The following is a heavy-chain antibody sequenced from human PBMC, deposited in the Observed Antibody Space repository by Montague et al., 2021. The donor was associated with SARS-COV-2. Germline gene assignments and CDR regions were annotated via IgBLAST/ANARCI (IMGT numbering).Heavy chain of an antibody. V-gene: IGHV4-31*03. CDR2: IYYTGST. D-gene: IGHD1-14*01. CDR3: ARNRRWGSLGAGCIDL. J-gene: IGHJ2*01. CDR1: GGSISGDNYY. Sequence: TLSLTCTVSGGSISGDNYYWTWIRQHPGKGLEWIAYIYYTGSTYYNPSLKSRLRTSVDTSKNQFSLTLTSVTAADTAIYYCARNRRWGSLGAGCIDLWGHGTLVTVSS.